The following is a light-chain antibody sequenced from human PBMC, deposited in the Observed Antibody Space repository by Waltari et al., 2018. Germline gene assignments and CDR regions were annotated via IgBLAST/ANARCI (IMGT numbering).Light chain of an antibody. CDR2: DVS. CDR3: CSYAGGYTMA. CDR1: RSHVGGFKY. Sequence: QSAPTQPRSVFGSPGPSVTILCPGTRSHVGGFKYLSWHQQHPGKPPKLIIFDVSEWPSGVPDRFSGSKSGNTASLTISGLQAEDEADYYCCSYAGGYTMAVGGGTKLTVL. V-gene: IGLV2-11*01. J-gene: IGLJ2*01.